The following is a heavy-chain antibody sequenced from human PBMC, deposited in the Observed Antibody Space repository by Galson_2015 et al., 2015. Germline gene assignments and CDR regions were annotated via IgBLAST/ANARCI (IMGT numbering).Heavy chain of an antibody. CDR3: ARDRGRYNWFDP. CDR1: GYNFTSYG. V-gene: IGHV1-18*01. Sequence: SVKVSCKASGYNFTSYGISWVRQAPGQGFEWMGWISAHNGNTNYAQKVQGRVTMTTDTSTRTAYMELRSLRSDDTAVYYCARDRGRYNWFDPWGQGTLVTVSS. D-gene: IGHD2-15*01. CDR2: ISAHNGNT. J-gene: IGHJ5*02.